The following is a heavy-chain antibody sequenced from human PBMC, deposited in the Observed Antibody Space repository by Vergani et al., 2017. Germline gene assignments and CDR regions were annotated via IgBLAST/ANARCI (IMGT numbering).Heavy chain of an antibody. J-gene: IGHJ6*03. CDR1: GYTLTELS. D-gene: IGHD2-2*02. Sequence: QVQLVQSGAEVKKPGASVKVSCKVSGYTLTELSMHWVRQAPGQGLEWMGGIIPIFGTANYAQKFQGRVTITADESTSTAYMELSSLRSEDTAVYYCARGVPAAINGYYYYYMDVWGKGTTVTVSS. CDR2: IIPIFGTA. CDR3: ARGVPAAINGYYYYYMDV. V-gene: IGHV1-69*13.